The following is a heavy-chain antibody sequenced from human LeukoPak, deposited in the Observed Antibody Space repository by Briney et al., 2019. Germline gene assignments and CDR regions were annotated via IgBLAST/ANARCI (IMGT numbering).Heavy chain of an antibody. CDR3: ARYQVPLYYYYYGMDV. CDR1: GFTFSSYW. J-gene: IGHJ6*02. Sequence: GGSLRLSCAASGFTFSSYWMSWVRQAPGKGLEWVANIKQDGSEKYYVDSVKGRFTISRDNAKNSLYLQMNSLRAEDTAMYYCARYQVPLYYYYYGMDVWGQGTTVTVSS. CDR2: IKQDGSEK. D-gene: IGHD2-2*01. V-gene: IGHV3-7*03.